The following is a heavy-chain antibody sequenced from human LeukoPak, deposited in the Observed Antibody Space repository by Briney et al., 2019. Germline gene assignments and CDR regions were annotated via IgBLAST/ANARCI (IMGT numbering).Heavy chain of an antibody. J-gene: IGHJ4*02. CDR3: ARPSRAAGNDYFDY. D-gene: IGHD6-13*01. Sequence: SETLSLTCTVSGGSISSYCWTWIRQTPGKGLEWIGCIYYSGNTNYNPSLKSRVTISVDTSKSQFSLKMNSVTAADTAVYYCARPSRAAGNDYFDYWGQGTLVTVSS. V-gene: IGHV4-59*01. CDR2: IYYSGNT. CDR1: GGSISSYC.